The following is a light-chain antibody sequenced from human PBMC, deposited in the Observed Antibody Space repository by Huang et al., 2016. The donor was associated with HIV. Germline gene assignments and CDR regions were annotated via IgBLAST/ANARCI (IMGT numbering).Light chain of an antibody. CDR3: QQYNNWPPWT. Sequence: EIVMTQSPATLSVSPGERATLSCRASQSVSSNLAWYQQKPGQAPRLLIYGASTRATGIPARLSGSWSGTEFTLTISSLQSEDFAVYYCQQYNNWPPWTFGQGIKVEIK. CDR1: QSVSSN. CDR2: GAS. V-gene: IGKV3-15*01. J-gene: IGKJ1*01.